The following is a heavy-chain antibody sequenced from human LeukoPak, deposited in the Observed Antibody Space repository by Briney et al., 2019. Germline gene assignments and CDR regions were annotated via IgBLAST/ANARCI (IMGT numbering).Heavy chain of an antibody. Sequence: GGSLRLSCAASGFTFSSYWMHWVRQAPGKGLVWVSIISSGSSYIHYADSVKGRFTISRDNAKNTLYLQMNSLRAEDTAVYYCARDNAVTLDYWGQGTLVTVSS. V-gene: IGHV3-74*01. J-gene: IGHJ4*02. CDR2: ISSGSSYI. D-gene: IGHD6-19*01. CDR3: ARDNAVTLDY. CDR1: GFTFSSYW.